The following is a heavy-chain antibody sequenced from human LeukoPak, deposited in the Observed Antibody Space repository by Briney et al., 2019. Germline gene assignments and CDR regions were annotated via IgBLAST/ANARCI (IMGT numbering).Heavy chain of an antibody. CDR2: ISGSGAST. Sequence: GGSLRLSCLTSGFTLRTNAMSWVRQAPGKGLEWISGISGSGASTYYADSVKGRFTISRDDSRNTLYLQMNSLRAEDTAVYYCAKGVWSGSYAGFDYWGQGTLVTVSS. CDR3: AKGVWSGSYAGFDY. V-gene: IGHV3-23*01. D-gene: IGHD1-26*01. CDR1: GFTLRTNA. J-gene: IGHJ4*02.